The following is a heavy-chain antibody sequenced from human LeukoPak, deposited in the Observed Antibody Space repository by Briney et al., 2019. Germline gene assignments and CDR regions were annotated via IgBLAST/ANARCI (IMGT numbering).Heavy chain of an antibody. J-gene: IGHJ4*02. CDR2: IRSSGSTI. V-gene: IGHV3-48*03. CDR1: GFTFSSYE. Sequence: GGSLRLSCAASGFTFSSYEMNWVRQAPGKGLEWVSYIRSSGSTIYYADSVKGRSTISRDHSKNTLYLQTNRLRAEDTAVYYCAKDCAYGAHACVYWGQGSLVTVPS. D-gene: IGHD4/OR15-4a*01. CDR3: AKDCAYGAHACVY.